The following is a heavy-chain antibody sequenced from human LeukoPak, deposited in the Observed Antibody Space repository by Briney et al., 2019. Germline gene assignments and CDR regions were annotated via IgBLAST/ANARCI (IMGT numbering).Heavy chain of an antibody. V-gene: IGHV3-48*01. CDR3: AREDYGGLVDY. J-gene: IGHJ4*02. CDR2: ISSSSSTI. D-gene: IGHD3-16*01. CDR1: GFTFSSYS. Sequence: GGSLRLSCAASGFTFSSYSMNWVRQAPGKGLEWVSYISSSSSTIYYADSVKGRFTISRDNAKNSLYLQMNSLRAEDTAVYYCAREDYGGLVDYWGQGTLVTVSS.